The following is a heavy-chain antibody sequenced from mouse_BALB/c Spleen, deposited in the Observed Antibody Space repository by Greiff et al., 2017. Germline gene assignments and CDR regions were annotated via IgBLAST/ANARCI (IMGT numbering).Heavy chain of an antibody. D-gene: IGHD2-3*01. CDR1: GFNIKDTY. CDR2: IDPANGNT. V-gene: IGHV14-3*02. J-gene: IGHJ2*01. CDR3: ARSGDGYYPFDD. Sequence: VQLQQSGAELVKPGASVKLSCTASGFNIKDTYMHWVKQRPEQGLEWIGRIDPANGNTKYDPKFQGKATITADTSSNTAYLQLSSLTSEDTAVYYCARSGDGYYPFDDWGQGTTLTVSS.